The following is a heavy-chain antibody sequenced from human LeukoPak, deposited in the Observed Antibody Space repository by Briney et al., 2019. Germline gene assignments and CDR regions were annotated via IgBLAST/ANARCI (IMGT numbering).Heavy chain of an antibody. V-gene: IGHV3-30*02. CDR2: IQNNGNNK. D-gene: IGHD4-23*01. J-gene: IGHJ4*02. CDR3: AKIEVGTPFDY. Sequence: GGSLRLSCAASGFTFSDYYMSWIRQAPGKGLEWVSFIQNNGNNKYYADSVKGRLTVSRDNSRNTLYLQMNSLRPEDTAVYYCAKIEVGTPFDYWGQGTLVTVSS. CDR1: GFTFSDYY.